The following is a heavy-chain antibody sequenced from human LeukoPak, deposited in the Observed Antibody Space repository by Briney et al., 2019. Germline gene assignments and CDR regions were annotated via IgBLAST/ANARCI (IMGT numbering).Heavy chain of an antibody. V-gene: IGHV1-2*02. CDR3: ARDLDLLFWSGYYLGTDAFDI. CDR2: INPNSGGT. D-gene: IGHD3-3*01. Sequence: GASVKVSCKASGYTFTGYYMHWVRQAPGQGLEWMGWINPNSGGTNYAQKFQGRVTMSRDTSISTAYMELSRLRSDDTAVYYCARDLDLLFWSGYYLGTDAFDIWGQGTMVTVSS. J-gene: IGHJ3*02. CDR1: GYTFTGYY.